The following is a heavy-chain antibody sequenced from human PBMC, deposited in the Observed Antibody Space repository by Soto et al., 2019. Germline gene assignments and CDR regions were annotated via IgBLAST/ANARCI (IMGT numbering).Heavy chain of an antibody. V-gene: IGHV3-23*01. CDR2: INGSGDTT. CDR3: ANPRGGMDV. CDR1: GFTFSSYV. J-gene: IGHJ6*02. Sequence: EVQLLESGGGLVQPGGSLRLSCAASGFTFSSYVMSWVRQTPGKRLEWVSGINGSGDTTYYADSVKGRFTVTRDNSRNTVFLQMNSLRAEDTAVYYCANPRGGMDVWGQGTTVTVSS.